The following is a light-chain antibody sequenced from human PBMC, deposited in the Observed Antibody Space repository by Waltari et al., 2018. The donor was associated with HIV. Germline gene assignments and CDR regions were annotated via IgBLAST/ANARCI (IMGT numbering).Light chain of an antibody. CDR1: NIASKS. CDR2: DDS. CDR3: QVWDRSGDHPL. Sequence: SYVLTQPPSVSVAPGKTARITCGGNNIASKSVHWYQHKPGQAPVLVISDDSDRPSGIPERFSGSNSGNTATLTISRVEAGYEADYYCQVWDRSGDHPLFGGGTKLTVL. V-gene: IGLV3-21*04. J-gene: IGLJ2*01.